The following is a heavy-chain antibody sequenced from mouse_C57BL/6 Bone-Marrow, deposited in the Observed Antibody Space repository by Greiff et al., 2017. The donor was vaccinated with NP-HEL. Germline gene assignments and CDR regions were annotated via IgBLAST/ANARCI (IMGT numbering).Heavy chain of an antibody. CDR2: FYPGSGSI. CDR3: AGREEDDSSYGRLAD. D-gene: IGHD1-1*01. J-gene: IGHJ3*01. V-gene: IGHV1-62-2*01. CDR1: GYTFTEST. Sequence: QVQLQQSGAELVKPGASVKLSCKASGYTFTESTIHWVKQRSGQGLEWIGWFYPGSGSIKYNEKFKDKATLTADKSSSTVYMELSRLTSDDYAVYFCAGREEDDSSYGRLADWGQGTLVTVSA.